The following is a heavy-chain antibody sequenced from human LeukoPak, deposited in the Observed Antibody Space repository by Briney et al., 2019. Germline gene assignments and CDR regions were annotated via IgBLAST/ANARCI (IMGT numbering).Heavy chain of an antibody. V-gene: IGHV1-69*02. CDR1: GGTFSSYT. CDR3: ARVSDYYYMDV. J-gene: IGHJ6*03. Sequence: SVKVSCKXSGGTFSSYTISWVRQAPGQGLEWMGRIIPILGIANYAQKFQGRVTITADKSTSTAYMELSSLRSEDTAVYYCARVSDYYYMDVWGKGTTVTVSS. CDR2: IIPILGIA.